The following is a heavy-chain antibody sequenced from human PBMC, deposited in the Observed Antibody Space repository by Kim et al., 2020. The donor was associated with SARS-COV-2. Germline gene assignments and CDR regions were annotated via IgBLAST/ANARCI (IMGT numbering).Heavy chain of an antibody. CDR3: ARDYDSSGYWNY. J-gene: IGHJ4*02. D-gene: IGHD3-22*01. Sequence: YYADSVKGRFTSSRDNSKNTRDIQMNSLRAEDTAVYYCARDYDSSGYWNYWGQGTLVTVSS. V-gene: IGHV3-66*01.